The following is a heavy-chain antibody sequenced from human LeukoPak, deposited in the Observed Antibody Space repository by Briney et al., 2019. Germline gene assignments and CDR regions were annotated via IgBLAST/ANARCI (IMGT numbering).Heavy chain of an antibody. V-gene: IGHV1-2*06. CDR2: INLNRGIT. J-gene: IGHJ5*02. Sequence: GASVKVSCKASGSNFTGFYINWVRQTPGQGLEWMGRINLNRGITNFGSKFRGRVTMTSDTSTTTAYMELSSLQSDDTAVYYCAGAPPSAVVAITNWFDPWGQGTLVTVSS. D-gene: IGHD2-21*01. CDR3: AGAPPSAVVAITNWFDP. CDR1: GSNFTGFY.